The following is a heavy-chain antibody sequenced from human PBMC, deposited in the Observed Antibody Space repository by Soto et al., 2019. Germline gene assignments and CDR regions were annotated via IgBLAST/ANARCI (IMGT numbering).Heavy chain of an antibody. CDR1: GGSLSNYY. D-gene: IGHD6-19*01. V-gene: IGHV4-59*01. CDR2: IYNSGTT. CDR3: ARGPLQWLATGRRYYYGMDV. J-gene: IGHJ6*02. Sequence: QVHLQESGPGLVKPSETLSLTCTVSGGSLSNYYWSWIWQPPGKGLEWIASIYNSGTTNYNPSLKSRVTISLDTSRNQLSLTLSSVTAADTATYFCARGPLQWLATGRRYYYGMDVWGQGTTVTVSS.